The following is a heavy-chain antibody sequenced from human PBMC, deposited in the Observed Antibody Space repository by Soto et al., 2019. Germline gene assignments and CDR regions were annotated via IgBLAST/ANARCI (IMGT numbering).Heavy chain of an antibody. V-gene: IGHV4-39*01. CDR2: IYYSGST. CDR1: GGSISSSSYY. J-gene: IGHJ4*02. Sequence: QLQLQESGPGLVKPSETLSLTCTVSGGSISSSSYYWGWIRQPPGKGLEWIGRIYYSGSTYYNPSLKSRVTISVDTSKNQFSLKLSSVTAADTAVYYCASQFIGMIVVVTSFDYWGQGTLVTVSS. CDR3: ASQFIGMIVVVTSFDY. D-gene: IGHD3-22*01.